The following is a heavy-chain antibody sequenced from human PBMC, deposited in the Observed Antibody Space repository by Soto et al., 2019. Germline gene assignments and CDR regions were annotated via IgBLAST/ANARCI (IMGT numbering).Heavy chain of an antibody. CDR2: INPSGGST. Sequence: ASVKVSCKASGYTFTSYYMHWVRQAPGQGLEWMGIINPSGGSTSYAQKFQGRVTMTRDTSTSTVYMELSSLRSEDTAVYYCAREGPYTGARQDAFDIWGQGTMVTVSS. V-gene: IGHV1-46*01. CDR1: GYTFTSYY. D-gene: IGHD4-4*01. CDR3: AREGPYTGARQDAFDI. J-gene: IGHJ3*02.